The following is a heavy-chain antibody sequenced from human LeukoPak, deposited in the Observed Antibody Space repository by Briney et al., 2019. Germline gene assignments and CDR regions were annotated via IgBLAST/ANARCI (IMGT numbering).Heavy chain of an antibody. J-gene: IGHJ6*02. D-gene: IGHD2-15*01. Sequence: PGGSLRLSCAASGFTFSSYGMHWVRQAPGKGLEWVAVMWYDGSNKYYADSVKGRFTISRDNSKNTLYLQMNSLRAEDTAVYYCARVGPYCSGGSCYPGVWYYYYGMDVWGQGTTVTVSS. V-gene: IGHV3-33*08. CDR1: GFTFSSYG. CDR2: MWYDGSNK. CDR3: ARVGPYCSGGSCYPGVWYYYYGMDV.